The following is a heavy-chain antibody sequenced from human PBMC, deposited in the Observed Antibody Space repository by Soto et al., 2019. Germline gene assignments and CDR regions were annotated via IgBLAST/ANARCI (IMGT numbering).Heavy chain of an antibody. CDR2: ISYDGSNK. V-gene: IGHV3-30-3*01. D-gene: IGHD2-15*01. Sequence: GGSLRLSCAASGFTFSSYAMHWVRQAPGKGLEGVAVISYDGSNKYYADSVKGRFTISRDNSKNTLYLQMNSLRAEDTAVYYCARDPSLLGYCSGGSCYYFDYWGQGTLVTVSS. J-gene: IGHJ4*02. CDR3: ARDPSLLGYCSGGSCYYFDY. CDR1: GFTFSSYA.